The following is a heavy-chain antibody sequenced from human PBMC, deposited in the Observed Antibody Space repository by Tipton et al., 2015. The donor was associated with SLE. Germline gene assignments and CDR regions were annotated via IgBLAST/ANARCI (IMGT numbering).Heavy chain of an antibody. Sequence: TLSLTCTVSGGSISSGSYYWSWIRQSAGEGLEWIGRIYTRGSPNYNLSLKSRVTTSVDTSKNQFSLKLSSVTAAYTAVYYCARRRGAYAGFDLWARGTLVTVSS. CDR3: ARRRGAYAGFDL. V-gene: IGHV4-61*02. CDR1: GGSISSGSYY. D-gene: IGHD5-12*01. J-gene: IGHJ2*01. CDR2: IYTRGSP.